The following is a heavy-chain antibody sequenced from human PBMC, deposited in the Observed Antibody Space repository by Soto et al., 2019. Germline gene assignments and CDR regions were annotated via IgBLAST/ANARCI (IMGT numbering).Heavy chain of an antibody. D-gene: IGHD6-6*01. J-gene: IGHJ5*02. CDR3: ARDRHNNFFDP. CDR1: GGSISSGGYY. Sequence: SETLSLTCTVSGGSISSGGYYWSWIRQPPGKGLEWIGEINHSGSTNYNPSLESRVAISLDTSRSQFSLTLHSVTAADTAIYYCARDRHNNFFDPWGQGTLVTVSS. V-gene: IGHV4-31*03. CDR2: INHSGST.